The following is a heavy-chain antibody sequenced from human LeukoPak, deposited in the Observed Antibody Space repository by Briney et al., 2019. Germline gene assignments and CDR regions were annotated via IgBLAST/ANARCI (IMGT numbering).Heavy chain of an antibody. CDR3: ARDDGGYAVY. Sequence: PGGSLRLSCATSGFTFSSYGMHWVRQAPGKGVEWVAVIWYDGSNKYYADSVKGRFTISRDNSKNTLYLQMNSLRAEDTAVYYCARDDGGYAVYWGQGTLVTVSS. J-gene: IGHJ4*02. D-gene: IGHD5-12*01. V-gene: IGHV3-33*01. CDR2: IWYDGSNK. CDR1: GFTFSSYG.